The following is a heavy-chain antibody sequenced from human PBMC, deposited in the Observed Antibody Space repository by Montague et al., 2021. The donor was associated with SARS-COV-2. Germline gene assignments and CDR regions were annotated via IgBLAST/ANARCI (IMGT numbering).Heavy chain of an antibody. D-gene: IGHD3-9*01. CDR1: GGSISSYY. CDR3: ARVGVPYYDVLTGYYIGGSDAFDI. V-gene: IGHV4-59*13. J-gene: IGHJ3*02. CDR2: IYYSGST. Sequence: SETLSLTCTVSGGSISSYYWSWIRQPPGKRLEWIGYIYYSGSTNYNPSLKSRVTISVDTSKNQFSLKLSSVTAADTAVYYYARVGVPYYDVLTGYYIGGSDAFDIWGQGTMVTVSS.